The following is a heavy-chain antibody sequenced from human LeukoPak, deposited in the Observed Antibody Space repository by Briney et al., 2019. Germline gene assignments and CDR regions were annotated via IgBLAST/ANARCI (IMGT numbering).Heavy chain of an antibody. CDR2: IIPILGIA. D-gene: IGHD1-26*01. CDR3: ARDPYSGSHPLDY. Sequence: ASVKVSCKASGGTFSSYAISWVRQAPGQGLEWMGRIIPILGIANYAQKFQGRVTITADKSTSTAYMELSSLRSEDTAVYYCARDPYSGSHPLDYWSQGTLVTVSS. V-gene: IGHV1-69*04. CDR1: GGTFSSYA. J-gene: IGHJ4*02.